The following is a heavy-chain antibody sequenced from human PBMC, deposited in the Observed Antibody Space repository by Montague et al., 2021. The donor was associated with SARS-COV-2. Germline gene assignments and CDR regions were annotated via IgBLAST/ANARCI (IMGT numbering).Heavy chain of an antibody. CDR2: ISSSSSSI. CDR1: GFTISGFE. V-gene: IGHV3-48*03. CDR3: ARGPLVRASLAFDI. J-gene: IGHJ3*02. D-gene: IGHD3-10*01. Sequence: SLRLSCAASGFTISGFEMNWVRQAPGKGLEWVSYISSSSSSIKYAHSVKGRFTISRDNVKDSLYLQMNSLRAEDTAVYYWARGPLVRASLAFDIWGQGTMVTVSS.